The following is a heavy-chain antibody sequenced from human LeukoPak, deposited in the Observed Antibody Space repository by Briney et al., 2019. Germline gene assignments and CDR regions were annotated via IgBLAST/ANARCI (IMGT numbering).Heavy chain of an antibody. CDR1: GYTFTGYH. D-gene: IGHD3-22*01. CDR3: ARDSRGYYNWFDH. Sequence: ASVKVSCKASGYTFTGYHMHWVRQAPGQGLEWMGWINPNTGGTNYAQKFQGRVTMTRDTSISAAYMELSRLTSDDTAVYYCARDSRGYYNWFDHWGQGTLVTVSS. CDR2: INPNTGGT. V-gene: IGHV1-2*02. J-gene: IGHJ5*02.